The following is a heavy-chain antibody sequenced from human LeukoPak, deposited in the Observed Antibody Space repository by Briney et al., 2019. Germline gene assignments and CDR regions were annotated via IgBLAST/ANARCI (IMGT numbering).Heavy chain of an antibody. CDR3: AGDRMPTDY. CDR1: GFTFSSYS. CDR2: ISSSSSYI. J-gene: IGHJ4*02. Sequence: GGSLRLSCAASGFTFSSYSMNWVRQAPGKGLEWVSSISSSSSYIYYAGSVKGRFTISRDNAKNSLYLQMNSLRAEDTAVYYCAGDRMPTDYWGQGTLVTVSS. V-gene: IGHV3-21*01. D-gene: IGHD2-2*01.